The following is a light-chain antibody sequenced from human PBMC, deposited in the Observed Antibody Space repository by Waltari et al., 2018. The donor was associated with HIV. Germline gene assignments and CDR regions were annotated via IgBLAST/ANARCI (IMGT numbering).Light chain of an antibody. Sequence: DIVMTQSPDSLAVSLGERATINCKSSQSVLYSSNNKNYLAWYQQKPGQPPKLLIYWASTRESGVPDRFSGSGSGTDFTLTISSLQAEDVAVYYSQQYYSTPTFGQGTKLEIK. CDR3: QQYYSTPT. V-gene: IGKV4-1*01. CDR2: WAS. CDR1: QSVLYSSNNKNY. J-gene: IGKJ2*01.